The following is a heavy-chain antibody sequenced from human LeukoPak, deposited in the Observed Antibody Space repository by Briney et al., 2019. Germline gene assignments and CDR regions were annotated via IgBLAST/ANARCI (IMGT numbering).Heavy chain of an antibody. J-gene: IGHJ4*02. D-gene: IGHD2-2*01. V-gene: IGHV4-39*01. CDR3: ARRGADIVVVPSGSVVY. CDR1: GGSISKNTYY. Sequence: PSETLSLTCTVSGGSISKNTYYWGWIRQPPGKGLEWIGSIYYSGSTYYNPSLKSRVTISVDTSKNQFSLKLSSVTAADTAVYYCARRGADIVVVPSGSVVYWGQGTLVTVSS. CDR2: IYYSGST.